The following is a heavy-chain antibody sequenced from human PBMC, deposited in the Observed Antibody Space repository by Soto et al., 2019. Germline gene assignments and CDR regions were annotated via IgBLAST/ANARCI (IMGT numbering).Heavy chain of an antibody. CDR1: GGSISSSSYY. V-gene: IGHV4-39*01. Sequence: QLQLQESGPGLVKPSETLSLTCTVSGGSISSSSYYWGWIRQPPGKGLEWIGSIYYSGSTYYNPSLKSRVTLSVDTSKNPFSLKLSSVTAADTAVYYCARQASSGYSYGYAFDIWGQGTMVTVSS. J-gene: IGHJ3*02. D-gene: IGHD5-18*01. CDR2: IYYSGST. CDR3: ARQASSGYSYGYAFDI.